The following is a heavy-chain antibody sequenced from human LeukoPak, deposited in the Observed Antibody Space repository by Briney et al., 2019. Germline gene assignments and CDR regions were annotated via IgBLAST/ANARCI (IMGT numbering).Heavy chain of an antibody. CDR2: INHSGST. Sequence: PSETLSLTCAVYGGSFSGYYWSWIRQPPGKGLEWIGEINHSGSTNYNPSLKSRVTISVDTSKNQFSLKLSSVTAADTAVYYCAREAQDSSGYYHVGAFDIWGQGTMVTVSS. J-gene: IGHJ3*02. CDR3: AREAQDSSGYYHVGAFDI. CDR1: GGSFSGYY. D-gene: IGHD3-22*01. V-gene: IGHV4-34*01.